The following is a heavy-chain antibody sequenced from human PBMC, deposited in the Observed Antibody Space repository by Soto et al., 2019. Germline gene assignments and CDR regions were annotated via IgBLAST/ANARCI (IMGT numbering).Heavy chain of an antibody. J-gene: IGHJ6*02. CDR1: GVSISNYY. CDR2: ILYTGNT. D-gene: IGHD3-10*01. CDR3: ARAAYGSGNYYAPHYYYAMDG. V-gene: IGHV4-59*01. Sequence: QVQLQESGPGLVKPSETLSLTCTVSGVSISNYYWSWIRQPPGKGLEWLGYILYTGNTNYNPSLKSRVTISVDTSKNQVSLELTSVTTADTAVYFCARAAYGSGNYYAPHYYYAMDGWGQGTTVTVSS.